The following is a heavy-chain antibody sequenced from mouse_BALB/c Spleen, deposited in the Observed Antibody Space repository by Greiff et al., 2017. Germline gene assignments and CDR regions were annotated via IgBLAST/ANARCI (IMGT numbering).Heavy chain of an antibody. CDR3: ARHYGYDGYYFDY. D-gene: IGHD2-2*01. CDR1: GFTFSSFG. Sequence: EVQLVESGGGLVQPGGSRKLSCAASGFTFSSFGMHWVRQAPEKGLEWVAYISSGSSTIYYADTVKGRFTISRDNPKNTLFLQMTSLRSEDTAMYYCARHYGYDGYYFDYWGQGTTLTVSS. CDR2: ISSGSSTI. V-gene: IGHV5-17*02. J-gene: IGHJ2*01.